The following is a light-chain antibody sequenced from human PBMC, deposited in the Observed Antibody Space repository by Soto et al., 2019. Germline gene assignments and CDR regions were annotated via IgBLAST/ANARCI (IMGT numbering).Light chain of an antibody. J-gene: IGLJ1*01. V-gene: IGLV2-11*01. CDR2: DVS. CDR1: SSDVGGYNY. Sequence: QSALTQPRSVSGSPGQSVTISCTGTSSDVGGYNYVSWYQQHPGKAPKLMLYDVSKRPSGVPDRLSGSKSGYTASLTISGLQAEDEADYYCCSYAGRYTYVFGTGTKVTVL. CDR3: CSYAGRYTYV.